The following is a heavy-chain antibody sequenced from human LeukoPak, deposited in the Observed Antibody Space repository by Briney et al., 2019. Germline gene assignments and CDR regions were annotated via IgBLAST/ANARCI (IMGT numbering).Heavy chain of an antibody. CDR3: AREGLGDDSSGYYHVNFDY. V-gene: IGHV3-48*01. CDR2: ISSSSSPI. D-gene: IGHD3-22*01. J-gene: IGHJ4*02. CDR1: GFTFSSYS. Sequence: PGGSLRLSCAASGFTFSSYSMNWVRQAPGKGLEWVSHISSSSSPIYYADSVKGRFTISRDNAKNSLYLQMNSLRAEDTAVYYCAREGLGDDSSGYYHVNFDYWGQGTLVTVSS.